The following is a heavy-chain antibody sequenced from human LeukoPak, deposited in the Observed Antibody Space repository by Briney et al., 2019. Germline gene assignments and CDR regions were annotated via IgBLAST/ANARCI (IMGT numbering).Heavy chain of an antibody. CDR1: GFTFSSY. CDR2: ITERGST. CDR3: ARGPITEDGTFHSPNA. V-gene: IGHV4-34*01. D-gene: IGHD1-1*01. J-gene: IGHJ5*01. Sequence: GSLRLSCAASGFTFSSYWSWIRQSPGKGLEWIGEITERGSTNYNPSLKSRVTISRDTSKNHFSLKVSSVTAADTAVYYCARGPITEDGTFHSPNAWGHGTLVTVSS.